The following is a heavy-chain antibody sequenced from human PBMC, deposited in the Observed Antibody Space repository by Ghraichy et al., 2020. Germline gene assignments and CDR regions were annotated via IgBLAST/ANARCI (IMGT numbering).Heavy chain of an antibody. CDR3: ARGLQYYYDSCAFDI. CDR2: IGTAGDT. CDR1: GFTFSSYD. Sequence: GGSLRLSCAASGFTFSSYDMHWVRQATGKGLEWVSAIGTAGDTYYPGSVKGRFTISRENAKNSLYLQMNSLRAGDTAVYYCARGLQYYYDSCAFDIWGQGTMVTVSS. J-gene: IGHJ3*02. V-gene: IGHV3-13*01. D-gene: IGHD3-22*01.